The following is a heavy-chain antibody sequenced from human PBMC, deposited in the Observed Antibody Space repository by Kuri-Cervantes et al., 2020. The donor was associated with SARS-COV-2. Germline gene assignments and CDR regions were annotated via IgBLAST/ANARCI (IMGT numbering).Heavy chain of an antibody. D-gene: IGHD3-10*02. CDR2: INPSGGST. J-gene: IGHJ6*02. CDR3: ASVRSPDYYYDMDV. Sequence: ASVKVSCKASGYTFTSYYMHWVRQAPGQGLEWMGIINPSGGSTSYEQKFQGRVTMTRDTSPSTVYMELSSLRSEDTAVYYCASVRSPDYYYDMDVWGQGTTVTVSS. CDR1: GYTFTSYY. V-gene: IGHV1-46*01.